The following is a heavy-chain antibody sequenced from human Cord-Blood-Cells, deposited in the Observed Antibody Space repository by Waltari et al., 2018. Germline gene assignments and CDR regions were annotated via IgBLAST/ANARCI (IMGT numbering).Heavy chain of an antibody. CDR2: IYHSGST. CDR3: ARDRMVQGVIPGGFDP. Sequence: QLQLQESGSGLVKPSQTLSLTCAVSGGSISSGGYSWSWIRQPPGKGLEWIGYIYHSGSTYYNPSLKGRVPISVDRSKNQFSLKLSSVTAADTAVYYCARDRMVQGVIPGGFDPWGQGTLVTVSS. V-gene: IGHV4-30-2*01. CDR1: GGSISSGGYS. J-gene: IGHJ5*02. D-gene: IGHD3-10*01.